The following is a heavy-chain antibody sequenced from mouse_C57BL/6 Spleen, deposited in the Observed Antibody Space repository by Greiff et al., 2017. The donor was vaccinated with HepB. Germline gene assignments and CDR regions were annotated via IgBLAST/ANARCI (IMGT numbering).Heavy chain of an antibody. CDR3: ARAYDYDVGFAY. D-gene: IGHD2-4*01. V-gene: IGHV1-26*01. J-gene: IGHJ3*01. CDR2: INPNTGGT. Sequence: EVQLQQSGPELVKPGASVKISCKASGYTFTDYYMNWVKQSHGKSLEWIGDINPNTGGTSYNQKFKGKATLTVDKSSSTAYMELRSLTAEDSAVYYCARAYDYDVGFAYWGQGTLVTVSA. CDR1: GYTFTDYY.